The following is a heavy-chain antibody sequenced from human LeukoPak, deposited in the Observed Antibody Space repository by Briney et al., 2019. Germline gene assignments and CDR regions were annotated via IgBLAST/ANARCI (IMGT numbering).Heavy chain of an antibody. V-gene: IGHV3-48*01. CDR1: GFTFSSYS. CDR2: ISSSTI. CDR3: ARVVWGGYRKDY. J-gene: IGHJ4*02. Sequence: PGGSLRLSCAASGFTFSSYSMNWVRQAPGKGLEWISYISSSTIYYADSVKGRFTISRDNAKNSLYLQMNSLRAEDTAVYYCARVVWGGYRKDYWGQGTLVTVSS. D-gene: IGHD3-16*02.